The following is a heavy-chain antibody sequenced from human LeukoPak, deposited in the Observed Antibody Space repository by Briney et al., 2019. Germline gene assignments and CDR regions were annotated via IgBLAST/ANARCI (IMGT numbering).Heavy chain of an antibody. Sequence: ASVKVSCKASGYTFTGYYMHWVRQAPGQGLEWMGRINPNSGGTNYAQKFQGRVTMTRDTSISTAYMELSRLRSDDTAVYYCARVGYCSSTSCPNWFDPWGQGTLVTVSS. J-gene: IGHJ5*02. CDR2: INPNSGGT. CDR1: GYTFTGYY. D-gene: IGHD2-2*01. CDR3: ARVGYCSSTSCPNWFDP. V-gene: IGHV1-2*06.